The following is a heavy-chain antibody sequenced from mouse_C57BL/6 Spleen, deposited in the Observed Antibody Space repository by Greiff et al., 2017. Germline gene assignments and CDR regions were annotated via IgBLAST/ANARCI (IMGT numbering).Heavy chain of an antibody. J-gene: IGHJ4*01. Sequence: VQLQQPGAELVKPGASVKLSCKASGYTFTSYWMHWVKQRPGQGLEWIGMIHPNSGSTNYNEKFKSKATLTVDKSSSTAYMQLSSLTSEDSAVYYCARSPAYYSNYYYAMDYWGQGTSVTVSS. D-gene: IGHD2-5*01. CDR3: ARSPAYYSNYYYAMDY. V-gene: IGHV1-64*01. CDR2: IHPNSGST. CDR1: GYTFTSYW.